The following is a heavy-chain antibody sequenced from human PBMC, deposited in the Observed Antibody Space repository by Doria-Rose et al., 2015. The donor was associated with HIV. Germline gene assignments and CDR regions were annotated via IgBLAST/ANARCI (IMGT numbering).Heavy chain of an antibody. CDR3: ARIKSSRWRHKHCSNF. Sequence: QVTLKESGPVLVKPTETLTPTCTVSGVSLSSPGMGVSWIRQPPGKALEWLANIFPDDERSYKTSLKSSLNISRCPSKCQVVLTMTDMDPVDTATYYCARIKSSRWRHKHCSNFWRQATLVLVTA. V-gene: IGHV2-26*01. CDR2: IFPDDER. CDR1: GVSLSSPGMG. J-gene: IGHJ4*02. D-gene: IGHD6-13*01.